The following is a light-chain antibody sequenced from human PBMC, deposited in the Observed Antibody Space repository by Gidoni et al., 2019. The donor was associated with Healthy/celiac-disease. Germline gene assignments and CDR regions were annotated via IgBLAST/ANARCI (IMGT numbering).Light chain of an antibody. Sequence: DIVMTQAPESLAVSLGERATRNCKASQSVLYSSNNKNYLAWYQQKPGQPPKLLIYWASTRESGVPDRFSGSGSRPDFTLTISSLLAEDVALYSCQQYYSTPLLYTFGPXPKLEIK. J-gene: IGKJ2*01. CDR3: QQYYSTPLLYT. V-gene: IGKV4-1*01. CDR2: WAS. CDR1: QSVLYSSNNKNY.